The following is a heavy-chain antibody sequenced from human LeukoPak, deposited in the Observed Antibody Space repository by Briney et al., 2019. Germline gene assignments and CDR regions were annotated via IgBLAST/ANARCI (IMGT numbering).Heavy chain of an antibody. V-gene: IGHV1-69*05. Sequence: ASVKVSCKASGGTFSSYAISWVRQAPGRGLEWMGRIIPIFGTANYAQKFQGRVTITTDESTSTAYMELSSLRSEDTAVYYCARDVSKEGFDYWGQGTLVTVSS. CDR3: ARDVSKEGFDY. CDR2: IIPIFGTA. J-gene: IGHJ4*02. D-gene: IGHD5/OR15-5a*01. CDR1: GGTFSSYA.